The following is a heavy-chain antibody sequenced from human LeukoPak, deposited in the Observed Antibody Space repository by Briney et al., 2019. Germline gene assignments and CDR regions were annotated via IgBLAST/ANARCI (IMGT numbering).Heavy chain of an antibody. Sequence: PSETLSLTCTVSGGSISSYYWSWIRQPPGKGLEWIGYIYYSGSTKYNPSLKSRVTISVDTSKNQFSLKLSPVTAADTAVYYCARGSSSWSDYWGQGTLVTVSS. V-gene: IGHV4-59*01. CDR3: ARGSSSWSDY. CDR1: GGSISSYY. CDR2: IYYSGST. D-gene: IGHD6-13*01. J-gene: IGHJ4*02.